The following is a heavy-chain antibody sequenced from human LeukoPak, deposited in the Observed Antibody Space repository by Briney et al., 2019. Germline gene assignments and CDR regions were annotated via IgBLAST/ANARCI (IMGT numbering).Heavy chain of an antibody. CDR1: GSTFSSYA. J-gene: IGHJ6*02. V-gene: IGHV3-30-3*01. CDR2: ISYDGSNK. CDR3: ARGADGMDV. Sequence: LAGTSLTPACAAAGSTFSSYAMHWARHPPGKRMEWVAVISYDGSNKYYADSVKGRFTISRDNSKNTLYLQMNSLRAEDTAVYYCARGADGMDVWGQGTTVTVSS.